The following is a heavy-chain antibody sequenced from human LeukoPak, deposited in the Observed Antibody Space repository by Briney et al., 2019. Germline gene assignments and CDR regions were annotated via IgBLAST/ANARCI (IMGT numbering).Heavy chain of an antibody. CDR1: GYTFTSYD. CDR3: ASVSKDYGGNSGRDY. D-gene: IGHD4-23*01. Sequence: ASVKVSCKASGYTFTSYDINWVRQATGQGLEWMGWMNPNSGKTGYAQKFQGRVTMTRNTSISTAYMELSRLRSDDTAVYYCASVSKDYGGNSGRDYWGQGTLVTVSS. J-gene: IGHJ4*02. V-gene: IGHV1-8*01. CDR2: MNPNSGKT.